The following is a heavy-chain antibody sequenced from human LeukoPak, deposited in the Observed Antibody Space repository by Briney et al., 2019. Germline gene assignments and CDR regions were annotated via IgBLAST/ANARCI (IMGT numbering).Heavy chain of an antibody. CDR1: GYTFTDYF. CDR2: IKPDTGDT. J-gene: IGHJ4*02. Sequence: ASVKVSCKASGYTFTDYFIHWVRQAPGHGLEWMGWIKPDTGDTSYAQKFQGRLTTARDTSIGTAYMELTRLRSDDTAIYFCAREQHCGSTSCPQDVWGQGTLVTVSS. D-gene: IGHD2-2*01. V-gene: IGHV1-2*02. CDR3: AREQHCGSTSCPQDV.